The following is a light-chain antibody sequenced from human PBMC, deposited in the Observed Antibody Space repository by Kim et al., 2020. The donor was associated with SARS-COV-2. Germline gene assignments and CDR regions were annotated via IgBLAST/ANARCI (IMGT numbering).Light chain of an antibody. J-gene: IGKJ4*01. CDR1: QSIIGS. V-gene: IGKV3-15*01. CDR3: KKNENWPLS. Sequence: EIVMTQSPATLSVSPGERATLSCRASQSIIGSLAWYQQKPGQAPRLLIYGASTRDTGISAGFTGSASGTEFTLTISTLQSEDFAVYYCKKNENWPLSFGGGTKLDIK. CDR2: GAS.